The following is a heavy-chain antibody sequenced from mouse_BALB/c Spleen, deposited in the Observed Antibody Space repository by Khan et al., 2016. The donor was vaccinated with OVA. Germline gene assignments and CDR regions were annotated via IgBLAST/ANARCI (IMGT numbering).Heavy chain of an antibody. V-gene: IGHV5-17*02. Sequence: EVQLVESGGGLVQSGGSRKLSCAASGFTFTSYGMHWIRQAPEKGLEWVAYISSDSNTIYYADTVKGRFTISRDNPKNTLFLQMTSLRSGDTAMYFCATSYCSGYYFDYWGQGTTLTVSS. J-gene: IGHJ2*01. D-gene: IGHD1-1*01. CDR1: GFTFTSYG. CDR3: ATSYCSGYYFDY. CDR2: ISSDSNTI.